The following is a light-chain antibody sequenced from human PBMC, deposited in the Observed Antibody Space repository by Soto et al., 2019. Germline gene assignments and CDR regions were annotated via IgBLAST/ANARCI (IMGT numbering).Light chain of an antibody. CDR1: SSNIGSNT. Sequence: QSVLTQPPSASGTPGQRVTISCSGSSSNIGSNTVNWYQQLPGTAPKLLIYSNNQQPSGVPDRFSGSKSGTSASLAISGLQSEDEADYYCAAWDDSLNGLYVFRTGTKVTVL. V-gene: IGLV1-44*01. CDR2: SNN. CDR3: AAWDDSLNGLYV. J-gene: IGLJ1*01.